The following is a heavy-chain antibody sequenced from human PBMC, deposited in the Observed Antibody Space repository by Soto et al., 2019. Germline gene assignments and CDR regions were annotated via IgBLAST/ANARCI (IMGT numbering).Heavy chain of an antibody. CDR1: SGSVSNGTYY. D-gene: IGHD3-16*01. V-gene: IGHV4-39*07. Sequence: PSETLSLTCTVSSGSVSNGTYYWGWIRQPPGKGLEWIATIYSSGSTYRNPSLKSRVTILLDTSRNQFSLKLRSVTAADTAVYYWAGGGAPSGVAVWPSGMGEKTATWFDPWGQEPLVTVPS. J-gene: IGHJ5*02. CDR2: IYSSGST. CDR3: AGGGAPSGVAVWPSGMGEKTATWFDP.